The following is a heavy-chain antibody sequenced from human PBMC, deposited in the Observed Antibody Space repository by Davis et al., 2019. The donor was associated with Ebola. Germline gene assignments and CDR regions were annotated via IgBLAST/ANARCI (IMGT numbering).Heavy chain of an antibody. CDR1: GYSFTNMW. V-gene: IGHV5-51*01. Sequence: PGGSLRLFCKGSGYSFTNMWIGWVRQMPGKDLEWMGIIYPGDSDTTYSPSFQGQVTISADRSISTAYLHWSSLKASDTAMYYCARQPRGVVTPFDYWGQGTLVTVSS. J-gene: IGHJ4*02. CDR2: IYPGDSDT. D-gene: IGHD4-23*01. CDR3: ARQPRGVVTPFDY.